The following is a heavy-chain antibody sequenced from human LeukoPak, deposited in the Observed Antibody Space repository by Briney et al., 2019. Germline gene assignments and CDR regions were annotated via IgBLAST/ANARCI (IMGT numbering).Heavy chain of an antibody. CDR3: ARDLAIDIRAYDI. CDR1: GFAFSGDN. CDR2: IGSSGSYI. V-gene: IGHV3-21*01. J-gene: IGHJ3*02. D-gene: IGHD5-12*01. Sequence: GGSLRLSCAASGFAFSGDNMNWVRHAPGKGLEWVSFIGSSGSYIKYADSVKGRFTISRDNAKNSLYLQMNSLRAEDTAMYFCARDLAIDIRAYDIWGQGTMVTVSS.